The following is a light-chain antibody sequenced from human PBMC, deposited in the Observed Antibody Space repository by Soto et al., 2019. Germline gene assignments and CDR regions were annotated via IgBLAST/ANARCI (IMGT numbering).Light chain of an antibody. CDR2: DVS. CDR1: QDIRNY. CDR3: QRYNYFSYT. J-gene: IGKJ2*01. Sequence: DIQMTQSPSSLSASVGDRVTITCQARQDIRNYFNWDQQKPGKAPTLLIYDVSNLDTGVPSRFSGSGSGTDFTFIISRLQHDDVVKYYRQRYNYFSYTFGQGTKLEIK. V-gene: IGKV1-33*01.